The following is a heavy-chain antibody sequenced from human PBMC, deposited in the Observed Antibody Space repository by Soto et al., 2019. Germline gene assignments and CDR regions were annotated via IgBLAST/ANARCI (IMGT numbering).Heavy chain of an antibody. J-gene: IGHJ4*02. V-gene: IGHV4-30-2*01. Sequence: SETLSLTCAFSVGSISSGGYSCSWIRQPPGKGLEWIGYIYHSGSTYYNPSLKSRVTISVDRSKNQFSLKLSSVTAADTAVYYCASRSKLDLIEYWGQGTLVSVSS. CDR3: ASRSKLDLIEY. D-gene: IGHD6-13*01. CDR2: IYHSGST. CDR1: VGSISSGGYS.